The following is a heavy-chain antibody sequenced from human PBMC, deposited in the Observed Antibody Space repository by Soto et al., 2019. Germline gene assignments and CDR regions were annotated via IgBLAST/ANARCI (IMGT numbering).Heavy chain of an antibody. D-gene: IGHD3-16*01. Sequence: GGILGLSGAASGSSFRNSTMHRVRQAPGKGLEWVAVIWFDGSTIFYAHSVNGRFSISRDNSNNTLYLQMDNLRIDDTAVYYCARGRVQAGNGGERFDP. V-gene: IGHV3-33*01. J-gene: IGHJ5*02. CDR3: ARGRVQAGNGGERFDP. CDR2: IWFDGSTI. CDR1: GSSFRNST.